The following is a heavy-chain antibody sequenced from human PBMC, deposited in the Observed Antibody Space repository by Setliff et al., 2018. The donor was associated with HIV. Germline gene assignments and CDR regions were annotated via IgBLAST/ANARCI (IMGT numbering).Heavy chain of an antibody. CDR1: GYPINSGYSINDNYY. CDR3: ARDYYSSGSYYHWFDP. J-gene: IGHJ5*02. Sequence: EPLSLTCAVSGYPINSGYSINDNYYWGWIRQSPGKGLEWIGSIYHTGSTYYNPSLTSRVTISVDTSKNQFSLTLRSVTAADTAVYYCARDYYSSGSYYHWFDPWGQGTLVTVSS. D-gene: IGHD3-10*01. CDR2: IYHTGST. V-gene: IGHV4-38-2*02.